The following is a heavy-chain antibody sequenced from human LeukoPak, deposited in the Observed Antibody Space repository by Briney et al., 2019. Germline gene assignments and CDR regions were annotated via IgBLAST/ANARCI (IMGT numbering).Heavy chain of an antibody. J-gene: IGHJ4*02. V-gene: IGHV4-34*01. CDR1: GGSFSGYY. D-gene: IGHD3-3*01. Sequence: KPSETLSLTCADYGGSFSGYYWSRIRQPPGKGLEWIGEINHSGSTNYNPSLKSRVTISVDTSKNQFSLKLSSVTAADTAVYYCARAPYYDFWSGYSSPFDYWGQGTLVTVSS. CDR3: ARAPYYDFWSGYSSPFDY. CDR2: INHSGST.